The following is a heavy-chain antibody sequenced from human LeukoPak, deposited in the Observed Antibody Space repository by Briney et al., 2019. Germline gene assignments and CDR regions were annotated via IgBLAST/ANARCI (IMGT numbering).Heavy chain of an antibody. Sequence: GGSLRLSCAASGFTFSSYWIHWVRQAPGKGLVWVSRIISDGSTTSYADSVKGRFTISRDTAKNTLYLQMNSLRADDTAVYYYARISYDSSGYYDYWGQGALVTVSS. CDR1: GFTFSSYW. J-gene: IGHJ4*02. CDR3: ARISYDSSGYYDY. V-gene: IGHV3-74*01. CDR2: IISDGSTT. D-gene: IGHD3-22*01.